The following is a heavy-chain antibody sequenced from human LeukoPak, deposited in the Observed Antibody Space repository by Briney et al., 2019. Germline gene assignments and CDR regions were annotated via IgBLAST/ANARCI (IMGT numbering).Heavy chain of an antibody. V-gene: IGHV4-38-2*02. D-gene: IGHD2-21*01. Sequence: PSETLSLICTVSGYSISSGYCWGWIRQPPGKGLEWIGSIYHSGSTYYNPSLKSRVTISVDTSKNQFSLKLSSVTAADTAVYYCARVTYSIFDYWGQGTLVTVSS. CDR3: ARVTYSIFDY. CDR1: GYSISSGYC. J-gene: IGHJ4*02. CDR2: IYHSGST.